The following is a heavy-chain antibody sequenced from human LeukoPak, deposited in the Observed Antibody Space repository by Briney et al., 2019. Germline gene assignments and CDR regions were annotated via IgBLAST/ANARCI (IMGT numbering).Heavy chain of an antibody. CDR1: GFTVSNNY. V-gene: IGHV3-66*01. CDR2: IYSVNRT. J-gene: IGHJ4*02. Sequence: PGGSLRLSCAASGFTVSNNYMSWVRQAPGKGLEWVSVIYSVNRTSYADSVKGRFTISRDSSKNTLCLQMNSLRAEDTAVYYCARSPPWAPFDYWGQGTLVTVSS. CDR3: ARSPPWAPFDY.